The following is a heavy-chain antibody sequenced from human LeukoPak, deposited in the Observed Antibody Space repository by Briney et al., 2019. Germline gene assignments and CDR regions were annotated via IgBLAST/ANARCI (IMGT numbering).Heavy chain of an antibody. D-gene: IGHD5-18*01. CDR2: IYYSGST. CDR1: GGSISSYY. CDR3: ARSIYSYGYYYYGMDV. Sequence: KPSETLSLTCAVSGGSISSYYWSWIRQPPGKGLEWIGYIYYSGSTNYNPSLKSRVTISVDTSKNQFSLNLSSVTAADTAVYYCARSIYSYGYYYYGMDVWGQGTTVTVSS. V-gene: IGHV4-59*08. J-gene: IGHJ6*02.